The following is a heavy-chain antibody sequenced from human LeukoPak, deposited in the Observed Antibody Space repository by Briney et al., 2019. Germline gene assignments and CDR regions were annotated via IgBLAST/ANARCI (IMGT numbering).Heavy chain of an antibody. J-gene: IGHJ4*02. CDR1: GFTFSSYE. V-gene: IGHV3-48*03. D-gene: IGHD3-22*01. CDR3: ARNYYDSSGYPVLPDY. CDR2: ISSSGSTI. Sequence: GGSLRLSCAASGFTFSSYEMNWVRQAPGKGLEWVSYISSSGSTIYYADSVKGRFTISRDNAKNSLYLQMNSLRAEDTALYYCARNYYDSSGYPVLPDYWGQGTLVTVSS.